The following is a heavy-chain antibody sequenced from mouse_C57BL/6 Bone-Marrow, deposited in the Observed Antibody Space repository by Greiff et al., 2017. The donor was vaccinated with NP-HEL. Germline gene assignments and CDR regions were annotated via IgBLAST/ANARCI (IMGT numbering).Heavy chain of an antibody. J-gene: IGHJ4*01. CDR1: GYTFTSYW. D-gene: IGHD1-1*01. Sequence: VQLQQPGAELVRPGTSVKLSCKASGYTFTSYWMHWVKQRPGQGLEWIGVIDPSDSYTNYNQKFKGKATLTVDTSSSTAYMQLSSLSSEDSAVYYCARRLLRYLYAMDYWGQGTSVTVSS. V-gene: IGHV1-59*01. CDR3: ARRLLRYLYAMDY. CDR2: IDPSDSYT.